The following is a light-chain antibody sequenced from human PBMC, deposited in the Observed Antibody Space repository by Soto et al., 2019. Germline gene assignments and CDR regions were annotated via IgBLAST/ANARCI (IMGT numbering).Light chain of an antibody. J-gene: IGKJ3*01. CDR3: QQYNSYPFT. CDR2: KAS. Sequence: DIQMTQSPSTLSASVGDRVTITCRASQSISSWLAWYQQKPGKAPKLLIYKASSLESGVPSRFSGSGSRTEFTLTISSLHPDDFATYYCQQYNSYPFTFGPGTKVDIK. V-gene: IGKV1-5*03. CDR1: QSISSW.